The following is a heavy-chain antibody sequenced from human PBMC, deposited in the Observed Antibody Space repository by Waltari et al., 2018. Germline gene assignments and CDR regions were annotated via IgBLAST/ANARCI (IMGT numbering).Heavy chain of an antibody. CDR3: ARDLGHKVDV. D-gene: IGHD3-16*01. Sequence: QVQLQESGPGLLRPSETLSLTCAVSGYSIRPVDSFWGWIRQPPGKGLEWIGSIYHSGNTFYNPSLKSPVTISVDTSKNHFSLTLRSVTAADTAVYFCARDLGHKVDVWGQGTTVTVSS. CDR2: IYHSGNT. CDR1: GYSIRPVDSF. J-gene: IGHJ6*02. V-gene: IGHV4-38-2*02.